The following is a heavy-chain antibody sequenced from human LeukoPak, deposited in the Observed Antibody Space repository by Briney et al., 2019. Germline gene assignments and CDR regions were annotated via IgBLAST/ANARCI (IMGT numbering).Heavy chain of an antibody. D-gene: IGHD1-26*01. V-gene: IGHV4-34*01. Sequence: SETLSLTCAVYGGSFSGYYWSWIRQPPGKGLEWIGEINHSGSTNYNPSLKSRVTISVDTSKNQFSLKLSSVTAADTAVYYCAGGWELRGAFDIWGQGTMVTVSS. CDR2: INHSGST. CDR1: GGSFSGYY. J-gene: IGHJ3*02. CDR3: AGGWELRGAFDI.